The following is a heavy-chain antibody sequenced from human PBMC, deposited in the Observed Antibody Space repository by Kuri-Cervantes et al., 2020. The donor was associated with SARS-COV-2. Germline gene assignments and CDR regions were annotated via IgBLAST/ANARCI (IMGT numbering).Heavy chain of an antibody. CDR3: ARDGLGGDGYNP. CDR1: GGSMSTSSYY. CDR2: IYHSGST. Sequence: GSLRLSCTVSGGSMSTSSYYWGWIRQPPGKGLEWIGSIYHSGSTYYNPSLKSRVTISVDTSKNQFSLKLSSVTAADTAVYYCARDGLGGDGYNPWGQGTLVTVSS. J-gene: IGHJ5*02. V-gene: IGHV4-39*07. D-gene: IGHD5-24*01.